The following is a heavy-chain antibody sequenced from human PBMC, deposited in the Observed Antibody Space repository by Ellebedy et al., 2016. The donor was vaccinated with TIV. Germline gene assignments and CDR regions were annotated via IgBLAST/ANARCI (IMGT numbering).Heavy chain of an antibody. CDR2: IYWNDDK. V-gene: IGHV2-5*01. CDR3: AQLKVLRFLEWLPNFDY. CDR1: GFSLSTSGVG. D-gene: IGHD3-3*01. Sequence: SGPTLVKPTQTLTLTCTFSGFSLSTSGVGVGWIRQPPGKALEWLALIYWNDDKRYSPSLKSRLTITKDTSKNQVVLTMTNMDPVDTATYYCAQLKVLRFLEWLPNFDYWGQGTLVTVSS. J-gene: IGHJ4*02.